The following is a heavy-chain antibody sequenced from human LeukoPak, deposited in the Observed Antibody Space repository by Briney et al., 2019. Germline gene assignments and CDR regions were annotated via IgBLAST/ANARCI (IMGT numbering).Heavy chain of an antibody. D-gene: IGHD3-22*01. CDR2: IYYSGST. V-gene: IGHV4-59*07. Sequence: SDTLSLTCTVSGGSISSYYWSWIRQPPGKGLEWIGYIYYSGSTNYNPSLKSLVTISVETSKNQFSLKLSSVTAADTAVYYCARVTGYMIEDYFDYWGQGTLVTVSS. J-gene: IGHJ4*02. CDR1: GGSISSYY. CDR3: ARVTGYMIEDYFDY.